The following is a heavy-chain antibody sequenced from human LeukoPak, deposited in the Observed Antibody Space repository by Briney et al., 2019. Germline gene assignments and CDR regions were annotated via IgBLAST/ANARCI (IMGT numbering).Heavy chain of an antibody. CDR3: ARASGGPNWFDP. D-gene: IGHD3-10*01. CDR1: GFTFSTYW. J-gene: IGHJ5*02. V-gene: IGHV3-74*01. Sequence: PGGSLRLSCAASGFTFSTYWMHWVRQAPGKGLVWVSRINSEGSRTSYAGSVKGRFTIARDNAKNTLYLQMGSLRAEDTAVYYCARASGGPNWFDPWGQGTLVSVSS. CDR2: INSEGSRT.